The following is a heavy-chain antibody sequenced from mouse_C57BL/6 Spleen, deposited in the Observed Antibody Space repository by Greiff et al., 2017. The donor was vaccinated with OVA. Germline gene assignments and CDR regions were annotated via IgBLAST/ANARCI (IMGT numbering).Heavy chain of an antibody. Sequence: QVQLQQPGAELVKPGASVKLSCKASGYTFTSYWMQWVKQRPGQGLEWIGEIDPSDSYTNYNQQFKGKATLTVDTSSSTAYMQLSSLTSEDSAVYYCARSTDPYDWGQGTTLTVSS. D-gene: IGHD1-1*01. V-gene: IGHV1-50*01. J-gene: IGHJ2*01. CDR3: ARSTDPYD. CDR1: GYTFTSYW. CDR2: IDPSDSYT.